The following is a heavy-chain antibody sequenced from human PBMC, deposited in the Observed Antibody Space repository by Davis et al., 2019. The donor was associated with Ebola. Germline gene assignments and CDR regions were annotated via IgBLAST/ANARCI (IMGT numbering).Heavy chain of an antibody. D-gene: IGHD7-27*01. CDR1: GYTFTSYD. V-gene: IGHV1-8*03. J-gene: IGHJ4*02. CDR3: ARVRTGEGDYFDY. Sequence: ASVKVSCKASGYTFTSYDINWVRQATGQGLEWMGWMNPNSGNTGYAQKFQGRVTITRNTSISTAYMELSSLRSEDTAVYYCARVRTGEGDYFDYWGQGTLVTVSS. CDR2: MNPNSGNT.